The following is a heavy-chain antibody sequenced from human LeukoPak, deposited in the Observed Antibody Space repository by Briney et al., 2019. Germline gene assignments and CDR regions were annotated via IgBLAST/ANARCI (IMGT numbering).Heavy chain of an antibody. J-gene: IGHJ4*02. CDR1: GNSFTNYW. Sequence: PGESLKISCKGTGNSFTNYWIAWVRQMPGKGLEWMGIIYPGDSDTRYSPSFQGQVIISADKSISTAYLQWSSLKASDTAMYYCARHAFCSGGRCYSYFDYWGQGTLVTVSS. CDR3: ARHAFCSGGRCYSYFDY. V-gene: IGHV5-51*01. D-gene: IGHD2-15*01. CDR2: IYPGDSDT.